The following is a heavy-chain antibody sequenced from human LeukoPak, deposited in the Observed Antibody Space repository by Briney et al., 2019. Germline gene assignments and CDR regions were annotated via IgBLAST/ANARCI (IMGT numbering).Heavy chain of an antibody. CDR3: ARVRDCSGGSCYPFDY. CDR2: IYYSGST. CDR1: GGSISSYF. Sequence: SETLSLTCTVSGGSISSYFWSWIRQPPGKGLEWIGFIYYSGSTNYSPSLKSRVTMSLDTSNNQFSLRLSSGTAADTAVYYCARVRDCSGGSCYPFDYWGQGTLVSVSS. D-gene: IGHD2-15*01. J-gene: IGHJ4*02. V-gene: IGHV4-59*08.